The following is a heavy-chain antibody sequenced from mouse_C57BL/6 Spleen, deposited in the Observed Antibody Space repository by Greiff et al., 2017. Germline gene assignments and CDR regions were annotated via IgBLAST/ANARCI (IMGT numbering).Heavy chain of an antibody. CDR2: IDPENGDT. V-gene: IGHV14-4*01. J-gene: IGHJ3*01. Sequence: EVQLQQSGAELVRPGASVKLSCTASGFNIKDDYMHWVKQRPEQGLEWIGWIDPENGDTEYASKFQGKATITADTSSNTAYLQLSSLTSEDTAVYYCTTDRAGTWFAYWGQGTLVTVSA. CDR3: TTDRAGTWFAY. D-gene: IGHD3-1*01. CDR1: GFNIKDDY.